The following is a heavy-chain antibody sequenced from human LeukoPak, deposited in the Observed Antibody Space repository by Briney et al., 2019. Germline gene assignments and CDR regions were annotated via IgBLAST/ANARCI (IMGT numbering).Heavy chain of an antibody. D-gene: IGHD3-10*01. CDR3: AKGLRGVTPLDY. J-gene: IGHJ4*02. V-gene: IGHV3-11*01. Sequence: TGGSLRLSCAASGFTFSDYNMSWIRQAPGKGLEWVSYISSSGSTIYYADSVKGRFTISRDNSKNTLYLQMNSLRAEDTAVYYCAKGLRGVTPLDYWGQGTLVTVSS. CDR1: GFTFSDYN. CDR2: ISSSGSTI.